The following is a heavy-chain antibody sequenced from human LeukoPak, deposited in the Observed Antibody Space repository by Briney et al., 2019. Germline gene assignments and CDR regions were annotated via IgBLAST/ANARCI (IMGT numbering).Heavy chain of an antibody. V-gene: IGHV1-2*06. J-gene: IGHJ4*02. CDR1: DYTFTNYY. D-gene: IGHD6-19*01. Sequence: ASVKVSCKASDYTFTNYYVHWVRQAPGQGLEWMGRINPNAGGTNYAQKFQGRVTVTSDTSVSTSYMELNSLESDDTAVYYCAKGDSSGRRFFDYWGQGTVVTVSS. CDR3: AKGDSSGRRFFDY. CDR2: INPNAGGT.